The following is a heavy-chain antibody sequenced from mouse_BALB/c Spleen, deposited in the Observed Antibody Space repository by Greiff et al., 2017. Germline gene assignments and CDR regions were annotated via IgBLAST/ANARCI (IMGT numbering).Heavy chain of an antibody. CDR1: GYTFTDYE. J-gene: IGHJ3*01. CDR3: TRDHYGSSYGGFAD. V-gene: IGHV1-15*01. Sequence: QVQLQQSGAELVRPGASVTLSCKASGYTFTDYEMHWVKQTPVHGLEWIGAIDPETGGTAYNQKFKGKATLTADKSSSTAYMELRSLTSEDSAVYYCTRDHYGSSYGGFADWGQGTLVTVSA. CDR2: IDPETGGT. D-gene: IGHD1-1*01.